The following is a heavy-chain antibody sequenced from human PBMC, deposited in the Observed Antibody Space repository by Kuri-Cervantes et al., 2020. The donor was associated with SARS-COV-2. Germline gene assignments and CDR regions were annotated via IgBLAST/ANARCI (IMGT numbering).Heavy chain of an antibody. Sequence: SETLSLTCAVYGGSFSGYYWSWIRQPPGKGLEWIGEINHSGSTNYNPSLKSRVTISVDTSKNQFSLKLSSVTPADTAVYYCATKLFGEHWFDPWGQGILVTVSS. J-gene: IGHJ5*02. CDR2: INHSGST. CDR3: ATKLFGEHWFDP. CDR1: GGSFSGYY. D-gene: IGHD3-10*01. V-gene: IGHV4-34*01.